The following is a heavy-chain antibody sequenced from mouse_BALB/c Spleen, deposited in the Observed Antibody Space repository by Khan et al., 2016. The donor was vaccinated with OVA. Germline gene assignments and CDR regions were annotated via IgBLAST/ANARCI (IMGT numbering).Heavy chain of an antibody. CDR3: ARAGYGGFAY. CDR2: ISDGGSYT. J-gene: IGHJ3*01. V-gene: IGHV5-4*02. CDR1: GFTFSDYY. Sequence: EVELVESGGGLVKPGGSLKLSCAASGFTFSDYYMYWVRQTPDKRLEWVATISDGGSYTYYPDSVKGRFTISRDNAKNNLYLQMSSLKSDDTAMYYCARAGYGGFAYWGQGTLVTVSA. D-gene: IGHD1-1*02.